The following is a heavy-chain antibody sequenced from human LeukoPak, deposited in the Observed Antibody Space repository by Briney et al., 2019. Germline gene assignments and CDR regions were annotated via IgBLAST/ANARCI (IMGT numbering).Heavy chain of an antibody. CDR3: ARDQRQLADSGPFDY. J-gene: IGHJ4*02. Sequence: SVKASCKASGGTFSSYAISWVRQAPGQGLERMGGIIPILGTANYAEKFQDRVTITADESTSTAYMELISLTFEDTAVYYCARDQRQLADSGPFDYWGQGTLVTVSS. D-gene: IGHD1-1*01. CDR1: GGTFSSYA. CDR2: IIPILGTA. V-gene: IGHV1-69*13.